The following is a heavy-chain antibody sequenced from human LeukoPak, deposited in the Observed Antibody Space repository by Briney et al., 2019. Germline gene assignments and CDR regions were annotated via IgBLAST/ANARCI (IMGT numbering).Heavy chain of an antibody. CDR3: AREASSSSGSFDY. D-gene: IGHD6-6*01. V-gene: IGHV4-59*12. Sequence: SETLSLTCTVSGGSISPYYWSWIRQPPGKGLEWIGYIYYSGSTYYNPSLKSRVTISVDTSKNQFSLKLSSVTAADTAVYYCAREASSSSGSFDYWGQGTLVTVSS. CDR2: IYYSGST. J-gene: IGHJ4*02. CDR1: GGSISPYY.